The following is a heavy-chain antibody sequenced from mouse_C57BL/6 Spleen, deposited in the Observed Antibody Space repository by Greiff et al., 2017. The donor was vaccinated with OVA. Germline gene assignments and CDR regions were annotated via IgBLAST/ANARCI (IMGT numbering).Heavy chain of an antibody. CDR1: GFSLTSYG. D-gene: IGHD2-4*01. CDR3: AGIYYDYWYFDV. CDR2: IWSGGST. J-gene: IGHJ1*03. V-gene: IGHV2-2*01. Sequence: VKLQESGPGLVQPSQSLSITCTVSGFSLTSYGVHWVRQSPGKGLEWLGVIWSGGSTDYNAAFISRLSISKDNSKSQVFFKMNSLQADDTAIYYCAGIYYDYWYFDVWGTGTTVTVSS.